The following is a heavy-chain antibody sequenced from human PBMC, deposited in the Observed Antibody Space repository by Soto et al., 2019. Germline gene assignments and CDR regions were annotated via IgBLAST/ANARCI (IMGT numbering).Heavy chain of an antibody. V-gene: IGHV1-24*01. D-gene: IGHD4-17*01. Sequence: XVKVSCKVSGYTLTGLSMHWVRQAPGKWLEWMGGXDLEDXEPIYEKKFQXXVTMTEDXXEDKDYMEMSSLRSEDTAVYYCATLAYGGKFDYWGQGTLVTVSS. J-gene: IGHJ4*02. CDR3: ATLAYGGKFDY. CDR2: XDLEDXEP. CDR1: GYTLTGLS.